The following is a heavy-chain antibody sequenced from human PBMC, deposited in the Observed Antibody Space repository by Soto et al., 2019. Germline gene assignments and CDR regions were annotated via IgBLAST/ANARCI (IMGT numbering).Heavy chain of an antibody. D-gene: IGHD6-13*01. CDR2: INPSGGST. J-gene: IGHJ6*02. CDR3: ARALSSSWILYYYYGMDV. V-gene: IGHV1-46*01. Sequence: ASVKVSCKASGYTFTSYYMHWVRQAPGQGLEWMGIINPSGGSTSYAQKFQGRVTMTRDTSTSTVYMELSSLRSEDTAVYYCARALSSSWILYYYYGMDVWGQGTTFTVSS. CDR1: GYTFTSYY.